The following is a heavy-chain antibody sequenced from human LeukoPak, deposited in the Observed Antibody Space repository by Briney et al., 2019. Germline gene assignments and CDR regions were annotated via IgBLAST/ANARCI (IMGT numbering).Heavy chain of an antibody. D-gene: IGHD2-15*01. J-gene: IGHJ4*02. Sequence: GGALRLSCAASRFTFSTYAMIWFRQAPGKGLEWVSALSGSGGSTYYADSVKGRFTISRDNSKNTVYLQMNSLRAEDTALYYCAKDGGFWGQGTLVTVSS. V-gene: IGHV3-23*01. CDR2: LSGSGGST. CDR1: RFTFSTYA. CDR3: AKDGGF.